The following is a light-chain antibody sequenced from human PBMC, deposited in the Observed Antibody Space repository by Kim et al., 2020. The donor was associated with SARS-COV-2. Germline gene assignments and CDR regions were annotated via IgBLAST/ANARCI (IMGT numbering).Light chain of an antibody. Sequence: PGKTARIAGGGNNIGTKGVHWYQQKPGQAPVLVIYYDSDRPSGIPERFSGSNSGNTATLTISRVEAGDEADYYCQVWDSSSDHVVFGGGTQLTVL. V-gene: IGLV3-21*04. CDR2: YDS. CDR1: NIGTKG. CDR3: QVWDSSSDHVV. J-gene: IGLJ2*01.